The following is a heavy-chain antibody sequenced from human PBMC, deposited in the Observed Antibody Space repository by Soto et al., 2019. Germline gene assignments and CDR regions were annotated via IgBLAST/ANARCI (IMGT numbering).Heavy chain of an antibody. V-gene: IGHV3-23*01. Sequence: GGSLRLSCAASGFTFSSYSMVWVRQAAEKGLEWVASISNNGDTAYYADSVKGRFTISRGNSENTLYLQMNGLRADDTALYFCAKSRVFIGAIVTLLDSWGQGTQVTVSS. CDR1: GFTFSSYS. CDR2: ISNNGDTA. D-gene: IGHD3-16*02. CDR3: AKSRVFIGAIVTLLDS. J-gene: IGHJ4*02.